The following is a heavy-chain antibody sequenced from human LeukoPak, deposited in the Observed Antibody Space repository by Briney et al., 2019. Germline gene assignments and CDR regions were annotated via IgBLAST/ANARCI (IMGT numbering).Heavy chain of an antibody. CDR1: GFTFRNYV. CDR3: AREGYYGSGSPPSLYFDY. V-gene: IGHV3-30-3*01. Sequence: GGSLRLSCAASGFTFRNYVIHWVRQAPGKGLEWVAVTSSDLNVKLYADSVKGRFTVSRDNSRSTLYLQMNSLRPEDTAIYYCAREGYYGSGSPPSLYFDYWGQGTLVTVSS. D-gene: IGHD3-10*01. J-gene: IGHJ4*02. CDR2: TSSDLNVK.